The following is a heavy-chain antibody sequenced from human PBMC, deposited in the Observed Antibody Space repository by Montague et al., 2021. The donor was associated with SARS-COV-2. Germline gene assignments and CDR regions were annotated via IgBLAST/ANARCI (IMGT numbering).Heavy chain of an antibody. Sequence: SETLSLTCAVYGGSFSGYYWSWTRQPPGKGLEWIGEINHSGSTNXNPSPKSRVTISVDTSKNQFSLKLSSVTAADTAVYYCVRGGGYSYGGIDYWGQGTLVTVSS. D-gene: IGHD5-18*01. J-gene: IGHJ4*02. CDR1: GGSFSGYY. V-gene: IGHV4-34*01. CDR2: INHSGST. CDR3: VRGGGYSYGGIDY.